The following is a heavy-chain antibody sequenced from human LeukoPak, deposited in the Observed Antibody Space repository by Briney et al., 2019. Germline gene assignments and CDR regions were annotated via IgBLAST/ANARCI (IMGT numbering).Heavy chain of an antibody. D-gene: IGHD4-17*01. CDR1: GYTFTSYG. CDR2: ISAYNGNT. CDR3: ARAGGDYDTVSGFDY. V-gene: IGHV1-18*01. J-gene: IGHJ4*02. Sequence: ASVKVSCKASGYTFTSYGISWVRQAPGQGLEWMGWISAYNGNTNYAQELQGRVTMTTDTSTSTAYMELRSLRSDDTAVYYCARAGGDYDTVSGFDYWGQGTLGTVSS.